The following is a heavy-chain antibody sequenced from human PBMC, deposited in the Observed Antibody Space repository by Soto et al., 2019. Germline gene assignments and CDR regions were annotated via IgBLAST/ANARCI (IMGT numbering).Heavy chain of an antibody. CDR1: GYTFTGYY. V-gene: IGHV1-2*04. J-gene: IGHJ6*02. Sequence: ASVKVSCKASGYTFTGYYMHWVRQAPGQGLEWMGWINPNSGGTNYAQKFQGWVTMTRDTSISTAYMELSRLRSDDTAVYYCAREKSFIAAAGPYYYYGMDVWGQGTTVTVSS. CDR3: AREKSFIAAAGPYYYYGMDV. CDR2: INPNSGGT. D-gene: IGHD6-13*01.